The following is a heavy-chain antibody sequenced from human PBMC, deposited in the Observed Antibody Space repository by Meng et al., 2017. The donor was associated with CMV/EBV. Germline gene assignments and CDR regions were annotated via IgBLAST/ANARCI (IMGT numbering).Heavy chain of an antibody. D-gene: IGHD3-3*01. CDR2: LIPIFRTA. Sequence: SSVKVSCKASGGTFSSYGITWVRQAPGQGLEWVGGLIPIFRTANYAQKLQGRVTITSDESTSTAYMELSSLRSEDTAVYYCARGNDFWSGPGQYYYSGLDVWGQGTTVTVSS. V-gene: IGHV1-69*13. CDR3: ARGNDFWSGPGQYYYSGLDV. J-gene: IGHJ6*02. CDR1: GGTFSSYG.